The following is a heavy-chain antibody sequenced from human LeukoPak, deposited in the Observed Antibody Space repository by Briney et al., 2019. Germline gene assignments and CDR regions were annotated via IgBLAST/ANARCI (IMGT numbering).Heavy chain of an antibody. CDR2: IYTSGST. J-gene: IGHJ5*01. CDR3: ASSDCSSPSCYPLQWFDP. CDR1: GGSISSGSYY. V-gene: IGHV4-61*02. D-gene: IGHD2-2*01. Sequence: SETLSLTCTVSGGSISSGSYYWSWIRQPAGKGLEWIGRIYTSGSTNYNPSLKSRVTISVDTSKNQFSLKLSSVTAADTAVYYCASSDCSSPSCYPLQWFDPWGQGTLVTVSS.